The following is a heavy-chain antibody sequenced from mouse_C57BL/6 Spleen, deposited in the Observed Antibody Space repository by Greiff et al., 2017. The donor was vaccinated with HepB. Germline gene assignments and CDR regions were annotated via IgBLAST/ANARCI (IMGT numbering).Heavy chain of an antibody. J-gene: IGHJ1*03. CDR3: ARSYPYYYGRGDWYFDV. CDR1: GYTFTSYW. CDR2: IDPNSGGN. D-gene: IGHD1-1*01. V-gene: IGHV1-72*01. Sequence: QVQLQQPGAELVKPGASVKLSCKASGYTFTSYWMHWVKQRPGRGLEWIGRIDPNSGGNKYNEKFKSKATLTVDKPSSTAYMQLSSLTSEDSAVYYCARSYPYYYGRGDWYFDVWGTGTTVTVSS.